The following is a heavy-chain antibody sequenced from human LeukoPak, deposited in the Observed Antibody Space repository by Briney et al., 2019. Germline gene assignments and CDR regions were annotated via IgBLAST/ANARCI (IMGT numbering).Heavy chain of an antibody. CDR1: GFTVSSNY. D-gene: IGHD3-22*01. V-gene: IGHV3-53*04. CDR2: IYSGGST. Sequence: GGSLRLSCAASGFTVSSNYMNWVRQAPGKGLEWVSVIYSGGSTYYADSVKGRFTISRHNPKNTLYLQMNSLSPEDMAVYYCARASYYYDDSGYYYDYWGQGTLVTVSS. J-gene: IGHJ4*02. CDR3: ARASYYYDDSGYYYDY.